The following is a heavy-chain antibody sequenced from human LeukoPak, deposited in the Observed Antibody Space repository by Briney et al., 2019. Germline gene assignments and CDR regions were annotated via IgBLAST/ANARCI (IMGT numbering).Heavy chain of an antibody. CDR1: GGTFSSYA. CDR3: ARDTGNNWFDP. D-gene: IGHD3-10*01. J-gene: IGHJ5*02. CDR2: INPNSGGT. V-gene: IGHV1-2*02. Sequence: ASVKVSCKASGGTFSSYAISWVRQAPGQGLEWMGWINPNSGGTNYAQKFQGRVTMTRDTSISTACMELSRLRSDDTAVYYCARDTGNNWFDPWGQGTLVTVSS.